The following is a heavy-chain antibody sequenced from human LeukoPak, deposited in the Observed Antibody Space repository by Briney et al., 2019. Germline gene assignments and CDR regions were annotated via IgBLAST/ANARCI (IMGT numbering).Heavy chain of an antibody. D-gene: IGHD3-3*01. CDR2: IYHSGST. CDR3: ARNYDFWSGLNWFDP. Sequence: SETLSLTCAVSGYSISSGYYWGWIRQPPGKGLEWIGSIYHSGSTYYNPSLKSRVTISVDTSKNQFSLKLSSVTAADTAVYYCARNYDFWSGLNWFDPWGQGTLVTVSS. CDR1: GYSISSGYY. V-gene: IGHV4-38-2*01. J-gene: IGHJ5*02.